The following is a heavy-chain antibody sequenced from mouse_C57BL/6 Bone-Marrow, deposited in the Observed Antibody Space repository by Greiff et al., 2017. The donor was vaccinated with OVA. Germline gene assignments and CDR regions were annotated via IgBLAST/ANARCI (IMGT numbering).Heavy chain of an antibody. CDR2: IYPRSGNT. V-gene: IGHV1-81*01. CDR3: ARDAYSRNYFDY. Sequence: QVQLQQSGAELARPGASVKLSCKASGYTFTSYGISWVKQRTGQGLEWIGEIYPRSGNTYYNEKFKGKATLTADKSSSTAYMELRSLTSEDSAVYFCARDAYSRNYFDYWGQGTTRTVSS. D-gene: IGHD2-10*01. CDR1: GYTFTSYG. J-gene: IGHJ2*01.